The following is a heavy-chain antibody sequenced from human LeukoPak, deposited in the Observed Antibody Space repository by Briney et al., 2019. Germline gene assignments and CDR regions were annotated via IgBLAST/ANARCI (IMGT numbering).Heavy chain of an antibody. CDR1: GFTFSSYE. CDR2: ISGSGSAI. CDR3: AKDKGVAGHDY. V-gene: IGHV3-48*03. J-gene: IGHJ4*02. Sequence: PGGSLRLSCAASGFTFSSYEMNWVRQAPGKGLEWVSYISGSGSAIYYADSVKGRFTISRDNAKNSLYLQMNSLRADDTAVYYCAKDKGVAGHDYWGQGTLVTVSS. D-gene: IGHD3-3*01.